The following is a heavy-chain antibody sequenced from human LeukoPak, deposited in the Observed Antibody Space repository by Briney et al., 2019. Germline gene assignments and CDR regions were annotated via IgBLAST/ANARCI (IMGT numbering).Heavy chain of an antibody. V-gene: IGHV3-21*01. CDR3: ARAGSEEYYFDY. Sequence: AGGSLRLSCAASGFTFSSYAMSWVRQAPGKGLEWVSSISSSSSYIYYADSVKGRFTISRDNAKNSLYLQMNSLRAEDTAVYYCARAGSEEYYFDYWGQGTLVTVSS. CDR1: GFTFSSYA. D-gene: IGHD1-26*01. J-gene: IGHJ4*02. CDR2: ISSSSSYI.